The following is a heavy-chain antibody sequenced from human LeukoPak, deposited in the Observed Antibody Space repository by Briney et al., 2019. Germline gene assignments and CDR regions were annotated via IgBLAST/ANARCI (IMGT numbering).Heavy chain of an antibody. V-gene: IGHV3-30*02. J-gene: IGHJ4*02. CDR2: IGYDGDEI. D-gene: IGHD3-22*01. CDR1: GFTYGTHG. CDR3: AKRGKDSPGYFNYFDS. Sequence: PGGSTGLACATPGFTYGTHGTLWVSQGPGKCLEWAASIGYDGDEIHYADSVKSRFIISRDNSKNTVRLQIADMRGNDTAVYYCAKRGKDSPGYFNYFDSWGQGTLVTVSS.